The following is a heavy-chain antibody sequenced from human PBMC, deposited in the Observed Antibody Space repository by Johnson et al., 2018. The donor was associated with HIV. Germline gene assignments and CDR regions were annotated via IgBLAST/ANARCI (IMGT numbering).Heavy chain of an antibody. J-gene: IGHJ3*02. Sequence: GSNKDNADSVKDRFAISRDNSTNTLYLQMNSLRAEDTAVYYCARDGSGSSPVDAFDIWGQGTMVTVSS. D-gene: IGHD1-26*01. CDR2: GSNK. V-gene: IGHV3-30*09. CDR3: ARDGSGSSPVDAFDI.